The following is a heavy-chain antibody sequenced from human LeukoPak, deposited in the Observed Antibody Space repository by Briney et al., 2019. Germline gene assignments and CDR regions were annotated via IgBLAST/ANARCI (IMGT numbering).Heavy chain of an antibody. CDR2: INHSGST. Sequence: SETLSLTCAVYGGSFSGYYWSWIRQPPGKGLEWIGEINHSGSTNYNPSLKSRVTISVDTSKNQFSLKLSSVTAADTAVYYCARTRRFLEWLGDYYYYGMDVWGQGTTVTVSS. CDR3: ARTRRFLEWLGDYYYYGMDV. V-gene: IGHV4-34*01. D-gene: IGHD3-3*01. CDR1: GGSFSGYY. J-gene: IGHJ6*02.